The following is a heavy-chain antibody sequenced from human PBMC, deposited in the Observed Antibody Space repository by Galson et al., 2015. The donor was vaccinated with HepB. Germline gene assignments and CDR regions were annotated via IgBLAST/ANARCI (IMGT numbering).Heavy chain of an antibody. D-gene: IGHD3-16*01. CDR2: INNGGTTT. CDR3: AKDWGQRRLAYFDY. V-gene: IGHV3-48*03. Sequence: SLRLSCAASGFTFSNFALHWVRQAPGKGPEWLSYINNGGTTTYYADSVKGRFTISRDNSNNTVSLHMSSLRVEDTAFYFCAKDWGQRRLAYFDYWGQGVLVTVSS. CDR1: GFTFSNFA. J-gene: IGHJ4*02.